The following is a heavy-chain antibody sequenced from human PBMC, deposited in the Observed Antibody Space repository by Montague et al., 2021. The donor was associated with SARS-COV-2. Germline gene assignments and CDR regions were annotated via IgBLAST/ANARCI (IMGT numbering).Heavy chain of an antibody. CDR1: GDSTSCPNCY. CDR3: ATHRNYGDHSLDNWFHP. V-gene: IGHV4-39*01. CDR2: IYNSGTT. D-gene: IGHD4-17*01. Sequence: SETLSLTCTVSGDSTSCPNCYWGWTRQPPGKGLDWIGTIYNSGTTYYNPSLKSRLTISIDTSKNQFSLKLSSVTAADTAVYYCATHRNYGDHSLDNWFHPWGQGTLVTVSS. J-gene: IGHJ5*02.